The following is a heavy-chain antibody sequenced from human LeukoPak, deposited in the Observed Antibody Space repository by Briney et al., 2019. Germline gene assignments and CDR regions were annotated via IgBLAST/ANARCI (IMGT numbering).Heavy chain of an antibody. CDR3: ARAYSRSRLDY. D-gene: IGHD6-6*01. CDR1: GYNFTNYW. Sequence: GESLRISCKGSGYNFTNYWISWVRQMPGKGLEWMGTIDPSDSYNNYSPSFQGHVTNSADKSISTAYLQWSSLKASDTAMYYCARAYSRSRLDYWGQGTLVTVSS. J-gene: IGHJ4*02. CDR2: IDPSDSYN. V-gene: IGHV5-10-1*01.